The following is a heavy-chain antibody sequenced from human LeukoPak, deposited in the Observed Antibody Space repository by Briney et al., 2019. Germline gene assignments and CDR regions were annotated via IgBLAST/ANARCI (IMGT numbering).Heavy chain of an antibody. V-gene: IGHV3-23*01. CDR3: AKDRAVGGTWSDY. D-gene: IGHD1-26*01. CDR1: GFTFSSYA. Sequence: PGGSLRLSCAASGFTFSSYAMSWVRQAPGKGLEWVSTISDSGGSTFYADSVKGRFTISRDNSKNTLSLQMNSLRAEDTAVYYCAKDRAVGGTWSDYWGQGTQVTVSS. J-gene: IGHJ4*02. CDR2: ISDSGGST.